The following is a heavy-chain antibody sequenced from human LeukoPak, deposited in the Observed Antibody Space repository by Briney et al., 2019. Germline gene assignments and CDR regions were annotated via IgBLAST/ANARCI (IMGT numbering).Heavy chain of an antibody. J-gene: IGHJ4*02. Sequence: SQTLSLTCTVSSGSISSGGYYWSWIRQPPGKGLEWIGYIYHSGSTYYNPSLKSRVTISVDRSKNQFSLKLSSVTAADTAVYYCARGCRWWDFAYWGQRTLVALSS. D-gene: IGHD2-15*01. V-gene: IGHV4-30-2*01. CDR3: ARGCRWWDFAY. CDR1: SGSISSGGYY. CDR2: IYHSGST.